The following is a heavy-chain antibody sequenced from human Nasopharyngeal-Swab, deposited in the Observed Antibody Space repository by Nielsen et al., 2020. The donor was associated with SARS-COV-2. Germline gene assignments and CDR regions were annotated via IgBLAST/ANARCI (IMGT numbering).Heavy chain of an antibody. CDR1: GFTFNNYN. J-gene: IGHJ6*02. CDR2: ISSSSSYI. V-gene: IGHV3-21*04. Sequence: GESLKISCAASGFTFNNYNFNWVRQAPEKGLEWVSSISSSSSYIYYADSVKGRFTISRDNAKNSLYLQMNSLRAEDTAVYHCARDGLDYDFWSAYFMDVWGQGTTVTVSS. CDR3: ARDGLDYDFWSAYFMDV. D-gene: IGHD3-3*01.